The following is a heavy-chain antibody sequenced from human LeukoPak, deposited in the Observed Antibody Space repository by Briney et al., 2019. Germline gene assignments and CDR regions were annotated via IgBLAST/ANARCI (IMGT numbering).Heavy chain of an antibody. CDR1: GFTFTSYG. Sequence: GAPGKVSLRASGFTFTSYGISWGRQGPGQGLEWVGGVSSYDGNTNYAQKVQGRVTMTTDTSTSIVYMEVRSLRSDDTAVYYCARDDCSGGSCYLGDYWGQGTLVTVPS. D-gene: IGHD2-15*01. J-gene: IGHJ4*02. CDR3: ARDDCSGGSCYLGDY. CDR2: VSSYDGNT. V-gene: IGHV1-18*01.